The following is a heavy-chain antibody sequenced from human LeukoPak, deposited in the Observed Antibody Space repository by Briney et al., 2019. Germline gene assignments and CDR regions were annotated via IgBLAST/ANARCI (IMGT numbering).Heavy chain of an antibody. D-gene: IGHD5-24*01. V-gene: IGHV3-23*01. CDR2: ISDSGGSS. Sequence: GGSLRLSCAASGFTFSSYSMNWVRQAPGKGLEWVSGISDSGGSSYNADSVKGRFTISRDNSKNTLYLQMNSLRAEDTALYYCAKSKDGYNIVDYWGQGTLVTVSS. CDR1: GFTFSSYS. J-gene: IGHJ4*02. CDR3: AKSKDGYNIVDY.